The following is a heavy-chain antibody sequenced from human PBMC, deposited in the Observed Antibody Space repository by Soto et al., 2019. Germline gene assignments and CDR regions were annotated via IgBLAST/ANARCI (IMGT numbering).Heavy chain of an antibody. CDR3: VRGGAFKSDY. CDR1: GFTLSSYS. Sequence: EVQLVESGGRLVQPGGSLRLSCAASGFTLSSYSMNWARQAPGKGLEWVSYISSSSSTIYYADSVKGRFTISRDNAKKSQYLRRNILRDEDTAVYYCVRGGAFKSDYWGQGTLVTVSS. CDR2: ISSSSSTI. J-gene: IGHJ4*02. V-gene: IGHV3-48*02. D-gene: IGHD3-16*01.